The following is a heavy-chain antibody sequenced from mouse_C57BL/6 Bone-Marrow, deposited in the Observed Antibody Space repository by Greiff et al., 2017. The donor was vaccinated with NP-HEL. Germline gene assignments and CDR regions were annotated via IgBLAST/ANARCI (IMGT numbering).Heavy chain of an antibody. J-gene: IGHJ4*01. Sequence: VQLQQSGPELVKPGASVKISCKASGYAFSSSWMNWVKQRPGKGLEWIGRIYPGDGDTNYNGKFKGKATLTADKSSSTAYMQLSSLTSEDSAVYFCARPYYYGSSYEDYYAMDYWGQGTSVTVSS. CDR1: GYAFSSSW. D-gene: IGHD1-1*01. CDR2: IYPGDGDT. V-gene: IGHV1-82*01. CDR3: ARPYYYGSSYEDYYAMDY.